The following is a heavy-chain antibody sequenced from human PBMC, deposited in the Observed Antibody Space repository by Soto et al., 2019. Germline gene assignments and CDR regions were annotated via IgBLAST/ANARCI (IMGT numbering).Heavy chain of an antibody. Sequence: QVQLVQSGAEVKKPGASVKVSCKASGYTFTSYAMHWVRQAPGQRREWMGWINAGNGNTKYSQKFQGRVTITRDTSASTAYMELSSLRSEDTAVYYCASPYPSPYYYYYYGMDVWGQGTTVTVSS. CDR3: ASPYPSPYYYYYYGMDV. CDR1: GYTFTSYA. CDR2: INAGNGNT. J-gene: IGHJ6*02. D-gene: IGHD6-6*01. V-gene: IGHV1-3*01.